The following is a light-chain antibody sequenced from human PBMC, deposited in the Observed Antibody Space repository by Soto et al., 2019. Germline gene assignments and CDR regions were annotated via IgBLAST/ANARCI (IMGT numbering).Light chain of an antibody. CDR1: SSDVGGYNY. CDR2: DVS. CDR3: CSYAGGSYV. V-gene: IGLV2-11*01. Sequence: QSVLTQPRSVSGSPGQSVAISCTGTSSDVGGYNYVSWYQQHPGKAPKLMIYDVSKRPSGVPDRFSGSKSGNTASLTISGLQAEDEADYDCCSYAGGSYVFGTGTKLTVL. J-gene: IGLJ1*01.